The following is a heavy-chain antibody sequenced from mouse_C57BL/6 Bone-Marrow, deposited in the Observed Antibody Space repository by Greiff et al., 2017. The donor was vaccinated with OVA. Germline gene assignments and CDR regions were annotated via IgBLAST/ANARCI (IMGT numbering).Heavy chain of an antibody. CDR1: GFTFSSYA. Sequence: EVMLVESGEGLVKPGGSLKLSCAASGFTFSSYAMSWVRQTPEKRLEWVAYISSGGDYIYYADTVKGRFTISRDNARNTLYLQMSSLKSEDTAMYYCTREGNYYGSSYGYFDYWGQGTTLTVSS. CDR3: TREGNYYGSSYGYFDY. CDR2: ISSGGDYI. V-gene: IGHV5-9-1*02. D-gene: IGHD1-1*01. J-gene: IGHJ2*01.